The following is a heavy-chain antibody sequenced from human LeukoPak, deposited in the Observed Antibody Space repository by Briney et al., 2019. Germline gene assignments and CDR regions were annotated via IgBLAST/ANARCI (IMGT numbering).Heavy chain of an antibody. D-gene: IGHD3-22*01. CDR3: ARDADEAYYYDSSGYYYFDY. CDR1: GGSISSSNW. V-gene: IGHV4-4*02. Sequence: SETLSLTCAVSGGSISSSNWWSWVRQPPGKGLEWIGEIYHSGSTNYNPSLKSRVTISVDKSKNQFSLKLSSVTAADTAVYYCARDADEAYYYDSSGYYYFDYWGQGTLVTVSS. J-gene: IGHJ4*02. CDR2: IYHSGST.